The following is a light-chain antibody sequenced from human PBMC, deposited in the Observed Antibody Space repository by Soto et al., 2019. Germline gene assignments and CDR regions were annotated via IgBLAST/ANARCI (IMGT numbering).Light chain of an antibody. CDR2: GAS. CDR3: QQSYRTPT. V-gene: IGKV1-39*01. CDR1: QGISSY. J-gene: IGKJ5*01. Sequence: IQLTQSPSSLSATVGDRVTITCRASQGISSYLVWYQQKPGKAPNLLIYGASTLQSGVPSRFSGSGSGTDYTLTISSLQPEDFATYYCQQSYRTPTFGQGTRLEIK.